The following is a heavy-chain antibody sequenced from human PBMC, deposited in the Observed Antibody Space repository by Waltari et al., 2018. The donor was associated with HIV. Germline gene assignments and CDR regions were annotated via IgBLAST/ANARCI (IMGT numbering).Heavy chain of an antibody. CDR3: ARRLLDTAPLSDGMDV. D-gene: IGHD5-18*01. Sequence: EVQLVQSGAEVKKPGESLKISCKGSGYSCTSHWIGWVRQMPGKGLEWVGIIYPGDSTTRYSPSFQGQVTISADKSISTAYLQWSSLKASDTAMYYCARRLLDTAPLSDGMDVWGQGTTVTVSS. CDR2: IYPGDSTT. CDR1: GYSCTSHW. V-gene: IGHV5-51*01. J-gene: IGHJ6*02.